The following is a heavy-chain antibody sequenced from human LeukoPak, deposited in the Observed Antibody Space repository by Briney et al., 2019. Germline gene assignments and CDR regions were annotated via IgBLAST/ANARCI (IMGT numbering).Heavy chain of an antibody. CDR2: INHSGST. J-gene: IGHJ6*03. Sequence: SETLSLTCAVYGGSFSGYYWSWTRQPPGKGLEWIGEINHSGSTNYNPSLKSRVTISVDTSKNQFSLKLSSVTAADTAVYYCARRTTVLRYFDWLLYRPGGFYYYYYMDVWGKGTTVTISS. D-gene: IGHD3-9*01. CDR3: ARRTTVLRYFDWLLYRPGGFYYYYYMDV. CDR1: GGSFSGYY. V-gene: IGHV4-34*01.